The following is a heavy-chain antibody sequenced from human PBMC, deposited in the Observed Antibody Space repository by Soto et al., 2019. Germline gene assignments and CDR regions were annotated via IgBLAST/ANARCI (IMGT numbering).Heavy chain of an antibody. CDR2: IGGGGDDT. D-gene: IGHD2-21*01. CDR3: AQDRMNHNSVCDPFDI. CDR1: GFTVSNFA. V-gene: IGHV3-23*01. Sequence: HPGCSLRLFFAASGFTVSNFAMSWVRQAPGKGLDWVSGIGGGGDDTYYADSVNGRFIISRDNSKSTLSLRLNGLRAADTAVYYCAQDRMNHNSVCDPFDIWGKGTMFTV. J-gene: IGHJ3*02.